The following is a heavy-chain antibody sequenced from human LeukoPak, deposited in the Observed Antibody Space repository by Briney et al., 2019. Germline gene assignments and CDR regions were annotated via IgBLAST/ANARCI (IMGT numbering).Heavy chain of an antibody. D-gene: IGHD6-19*01. CDR1: GFTFSSYW. V-gene: IGHV3-74*01. CDR3: AREITVAGLDY. Sequence: PGGSLRLSCAASGFTFSSYWMDWVRQAPGKGLVWVSRIISDGSRTTYADSVKGRFTISRDSAKNTLYLQMNSLRAEDTAVYYCAREITVAGLDYWGQGTLVTVSS. CDR2: IISDGSRT. J-gene: IGHJ4*02.